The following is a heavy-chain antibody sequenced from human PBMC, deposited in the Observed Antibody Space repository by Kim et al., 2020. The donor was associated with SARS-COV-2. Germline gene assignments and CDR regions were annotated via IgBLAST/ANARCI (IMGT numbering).Heavy chain of an antibody. CDR2: IYYSGST. V-gene: IGHV4-39*07. CDR1: GGSISSSSYY. CDR3: ARDVGSYLAVVGRGYFDY. J-gene: IGHJ4*02. Sequence: SETLSLTCTVSGGSISSSSYYWGWIRQPPGKGLEWIGSIYYSGSTYDNPSLKSRVTISVDTTKNQFSLKLSPVTAADTAVYYCARDVGSYLAVVGRGYFDYWGQGTLVTVSS. D-gene: IGHD6-19*01.